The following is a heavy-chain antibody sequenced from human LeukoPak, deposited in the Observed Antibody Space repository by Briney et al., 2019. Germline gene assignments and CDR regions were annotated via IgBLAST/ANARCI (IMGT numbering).Heavy chain of an antibody. V-gene: IGHV4-39*07. CDR2: IYYSGST. D-gene: IGHD6-13*01. J-gene: IGHJ4*02. CDR1: GGSISSSSYY. CDR3: ARSPGYSSSWYSGGADY. Sequence: SETLSLTCTVSGGSISSSSYYWGWIRQPPGKGLEWIGSIYYSGSTYYNPSLKSRVTISVDTSKNQFSLKLSSVTAADTAVYYCARSPGYSSSWYSGGADYWGQGTLVTVSS.